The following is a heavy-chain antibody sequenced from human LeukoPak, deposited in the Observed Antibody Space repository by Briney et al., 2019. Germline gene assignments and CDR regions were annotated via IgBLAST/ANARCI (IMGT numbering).Heavy chain of an antibody. J-gene: IGHJ4*02. CDR1: GYTFTSYY. CDR3: ARDYYDSSGYATYEFDY. D-gene: IGHD3-22*01. V-gene: IGHV1-46*01. Sequence: ASVKVSCKASGYTFTSYYMLWVRQAPGQGLEWMGIINPSGGSTSYAQKFQGRVTMTRDTSTSTVYMELSSLRSEDTAVYYCARDYYDSSGYATYEFDYWGQGTLVTVSS. CDR2: INPSGGST.